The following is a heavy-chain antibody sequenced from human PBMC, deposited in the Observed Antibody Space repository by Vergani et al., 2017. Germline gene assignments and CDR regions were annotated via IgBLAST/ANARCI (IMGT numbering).Heavy chain of an antibody. CDR2: ISASGNA. V-gene: IGHV4-61*02. J-gene: IGHJ3*01. Sequence: QVQLQASGPGRVKPSQTLSLTCTMSGGSISAGYYFWSWIRQPAGKGLEWLGHISASGNASHSPSLKTRVSMSVDTSKNQFSLTVTSVTAAETAIYFCARRSGVYYSGGEVHPLRAAFDVWGHGTVVTVSS. CDR3: ARRSGVYYSGGEVHPLRAAFDV. D-gene: IGHD3-10*01. CDR1: GGSISAGYYF.